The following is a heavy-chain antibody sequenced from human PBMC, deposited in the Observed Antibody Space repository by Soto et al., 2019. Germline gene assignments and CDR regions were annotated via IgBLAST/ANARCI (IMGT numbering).Heavy chain of an antibody. V-gene: IGHV1-3*01. Sequence: ASVKVSCKASGYTFTSYAMHWVRQAPGQRLEWMGWINAGNGSTYYADSVKGRFTISRDNSKNTLYLQMNSLRAEDTAVYYCARPDILTGLDYWGQGTLVTVSS. J-gene: IGHJ4*02. D-gene: IGHD3-9*01. CDR2: INAGNGST. CDR3: ARPDILTGLDY. CDR1: GYTFTSYA.